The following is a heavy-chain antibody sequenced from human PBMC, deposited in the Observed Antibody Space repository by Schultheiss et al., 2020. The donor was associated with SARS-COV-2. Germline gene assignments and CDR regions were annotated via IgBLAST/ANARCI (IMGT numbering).Heavy chain of an antibody. CDR3: AREDYGDYLNWFDP. CDR2: ISAYNGNT. Sequence: ASVKVSCKASGYTFTSYGISWVRQDPGQGLEWMGWISAYNGNTNYAQKLQGRVTMTTDTSTSTAYMELRSLRSDDTAVYYCAREDYGDYLNWFDPWGQGTLVTVSS. J-gene: IGHJ5*02. CDR1: GYTFTSYG. V-gene: IGHV1-18*01. D-gene: IGHD4-17*01.